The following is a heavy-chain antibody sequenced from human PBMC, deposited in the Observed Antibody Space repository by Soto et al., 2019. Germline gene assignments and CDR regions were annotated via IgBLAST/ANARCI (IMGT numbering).Heavy chain of an antibody. Sequence: KPSETLSLTCAVSGGSISSGGYSWSWIRQPPGKGLEWIGYMYHSGSTYYNPSLKSRVTISTDRSKNQFSLSLSSVTAADTAVYYCARIVSGYFNDSRLLWWFDPWGQGTLVTVSS. J-gene: IGHJ5*02. CDR1: GGSISSGGYS. D-gene: IGHD3-22*01. CDR2: MYHSGST. CDR3: ARIVSGYFNDSRLLWWFDP. V-gene: IGHV4-30-2*01.